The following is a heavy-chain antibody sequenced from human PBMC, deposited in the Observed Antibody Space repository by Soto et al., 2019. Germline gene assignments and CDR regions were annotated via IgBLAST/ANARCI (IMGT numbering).Heavy chain of an antibody. CDR2: INPNSGGT. CDR3: ARDSDYYDSSHFDY. D-gene: IGHD3-22*01. CDR1: GYTFTGYY. V-gene: IGHV1-2*02. J-gene: IGHJ4*02. Sequence: ASVKVSCKASGYTFTGYYMHWVRQAPGQGLEWMGWINPNSGGTNYAQKFQGRVTMTRDTSISTAYMELSRLRSDDTAVYYCARDSDYYDSSHFDYWGQGTLVTVSS.